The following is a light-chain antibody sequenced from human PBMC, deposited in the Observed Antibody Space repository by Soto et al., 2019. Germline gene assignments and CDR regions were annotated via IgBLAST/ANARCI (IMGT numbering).Light chain of an antibody. CDR1: QSVSSN. CDR2: GAS. CDR3: QQYNNWPPYT. J-gene: IGKJ2*01. Sequence: EIVMTQSPATLSLSPGERATLSCRASQSVSSNLAWYQQKTGQAPRLLIYGASTRATGIPARFSGSGAWTEFTITISSLQSEDFAVYYCQQYNNWPPYTFGQGTKLEIK. V-gene: IGKV3-15*01.